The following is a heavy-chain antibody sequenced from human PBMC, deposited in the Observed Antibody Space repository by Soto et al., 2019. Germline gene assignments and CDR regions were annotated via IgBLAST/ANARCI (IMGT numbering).Heavy chain of an antibody. J-gene: IGHJ4*02. CDR2: IYYSGST. Sequence: QVQLQESGPGLVKPSQTLSLTCTVSGGSISSGGYYWSLIRQHPGKGLEWIGYIYYSGSTYYNPSLKSRVTISVDTSKNQFSLKLSSVTAADTAVYYCARDRREGTGVDYWGQGTLVTVSS. D-gene: IGHD1-1*01. CDR1: GGSISSGGYY. CDR3: ARDRREGTGVDY. V-gene: IGHV4-31*03.